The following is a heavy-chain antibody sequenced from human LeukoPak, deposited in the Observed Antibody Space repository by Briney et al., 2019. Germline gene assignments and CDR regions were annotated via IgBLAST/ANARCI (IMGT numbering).Heavy chain of an antibody. CDR3: ARERPGSASAFDS. CDR1: GFTFNNFW. J-gene: IGHJ4*02. V-gene: IGHV3-7*01. D-gene: IGHD6-25*01. Sequence: GGSLRLSCAASGFTFNNFWMSWVRQAPGKGLEWVANINEGAGERFYGDSVKGRVTISRDNAKNSLHLQMNSLRAEDTAVYYCARERPGSASAFDSWGQGTLVTVSS. CDR2: INEGAGER.